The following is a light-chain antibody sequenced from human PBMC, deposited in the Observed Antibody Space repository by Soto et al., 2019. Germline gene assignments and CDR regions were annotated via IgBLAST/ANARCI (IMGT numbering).Light chain of an antibody. J-gene: IGKJ4*01. CDR1: QSVNSN. CDR3: QQYNFWPPLT. Sequence: EIVMTQSPATLSVSPGERATLSCRASQSVNSNLAWYRQKPGQAPRLLISDASTRATGVPARFSGSGSGTEFTITSSSLQSEDSGIYYCQQYNFWPPLTFGGGTKVEIK. V-gene: IGKV3-15*01. CDR2: DAS.